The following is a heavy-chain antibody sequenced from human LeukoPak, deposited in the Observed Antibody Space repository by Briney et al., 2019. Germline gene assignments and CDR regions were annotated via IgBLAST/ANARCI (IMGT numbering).Heavy chain of an antibody. CDR2: IYYSGST. D-gene: IGHD4-23*01. CDR3: ARAAVTTVGTFDY. Sequence: PSQTLSLTCTVSGGSISSGDYYWSWIRQPPGKGLEWIGYIYYSGSTYYNPSLKSRVTISVDTSKNQFSLKLSSVTAADTAVYYCARAAVTTVGTFDYWGQGTLVTVSP. J-gene: IGHJ4*02. CDR1: GGSISSGDYY. V-gene: IGHV4-30-4*01.